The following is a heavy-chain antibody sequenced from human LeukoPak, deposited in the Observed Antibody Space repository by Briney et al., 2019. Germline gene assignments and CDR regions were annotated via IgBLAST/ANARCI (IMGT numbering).Heavy chain of an antibody. CDR2: IYYTTTT. D-gene: IGHD6-19*01. Sequence: GSLRLSCAASGFTFSSYSMNWIRQPPGKGLEWIGTIYYTTTTYYSPSLKSRVTISLDTSKNQFSLRLRSVTAADTAVYYCARAVDDFYYYMDVWGKGTTVTVSS. J-gene: IGHJ6*03. CDR1: GFTFSSYS. CDR3: ARAVDDFYYYMDV. V-gene: IGHV4-59*12.